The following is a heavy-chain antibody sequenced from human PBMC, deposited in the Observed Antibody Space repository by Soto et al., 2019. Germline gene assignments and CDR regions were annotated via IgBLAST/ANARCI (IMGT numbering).Heavy chain of an antibody. V-gene: IGHV4-59*08. Sequence: PSETLSLTCTVSGDSISSYYWSWIRQPPGKGLEWIGNIFYSGSTNYNPTLKSRVTISVDRSKNQFSLKLSAVTAADTAVYYCARRGGGYNLNFDYWGQGILVTVSS. CDR2: IFYSGST. J-gene: IGHJ4*02. CDR3: ARRGGGYNLNFDY. CDR1: GDSISSYY. D-gene: IGHD5-12*01.